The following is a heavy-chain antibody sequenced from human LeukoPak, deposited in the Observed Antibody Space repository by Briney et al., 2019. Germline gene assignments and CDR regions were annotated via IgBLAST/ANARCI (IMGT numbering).Heavy chain of an antibody. V-gene: IGHV1-18*04. J-gene: IGHJ4*02. CDR3: ARVNYDFWSGYSALDY. Sequence: GASVKVSCKASGYTFTGYYMHWVRQAPGQGLEWMGWISAYNGNTNYAQKLQGRVTMTTDTSTSTAYMELRSLRSDDTAVYYCARVNYDFWSGYSALDYWGQGTLVTVSS. CDR2: ISAYNGNT. CDR1: GYTFTGYY. D-gene: IGHD3-3*01.